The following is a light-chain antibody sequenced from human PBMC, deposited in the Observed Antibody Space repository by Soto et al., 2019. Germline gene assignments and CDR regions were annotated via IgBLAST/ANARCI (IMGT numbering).Light chain of an antibody. CDR3: SSYATNRDVL. CDR1: SSDVGSYKY. CDR2: EVS. Sequence: QSVLTQPASVSGSPGQSITISCTGTSSDVGSYKYVSWYQQHPGKAPKLIIYEVSDRPSGVSNRFSGSKSGNTASLTISGLQAEDEADYYCSSYATNRDVLFGGGTQLTVL. V-gene: IGLV2-14*01. J-gene: IGLJ2*01.